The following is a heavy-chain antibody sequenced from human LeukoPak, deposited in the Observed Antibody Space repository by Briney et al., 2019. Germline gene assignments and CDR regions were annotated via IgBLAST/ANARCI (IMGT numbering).Heavy chain of an antibody. J-gene: IGHJ6*03. CDR1: GFTFSSYS. CDR2: ISSSSSTI. Sequence: TGGSLRLSCAASGFTFSSYSMNWVRQAPGKGLEWVSYISSSSSTIYYAHSVKGRFTLSRDNAKYSLYLQMNSLRAEDTAVYYCARQRERSGGSYYDFWSGFYYMDVWGKGTTVTVSS. CDR3: ARQRERSGGSYYDFWSGFYYMDV. V-gene: IGHV3-48*01. D-gene: IGHD3-3*01.